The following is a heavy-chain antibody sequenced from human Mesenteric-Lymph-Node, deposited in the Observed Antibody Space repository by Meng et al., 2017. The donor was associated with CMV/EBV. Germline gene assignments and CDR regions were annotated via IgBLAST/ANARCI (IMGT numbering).Heavy chain of an antibody. V-gene: IGHV4-34*01. CDR3: ARGSDIPVNNY. J-gene: IGHJ4*02. D-gene: IGHD2-15*01. Sequence: QGQLQQCGAGLLKPSETLSLTCAVYGGSFSGYYWSWIRQPPGKGLEWIGEINHNGVPNYNPSLKSRVTISLDRSKNQFSLKLSSVTAEDTAVYYCARGSDIPVNNYWGQGTLVTVSS. CDR1: GGSFSGYY. CDR2: INHNGVP.